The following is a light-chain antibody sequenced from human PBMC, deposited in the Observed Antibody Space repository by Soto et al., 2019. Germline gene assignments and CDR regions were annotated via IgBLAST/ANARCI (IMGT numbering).Light chain of an antibody. J-gene: IGLJ3*02. CDR1: SSDVGGYNY. CDR2: EVT. CDR3: SSPAGINNVV. V-gene: IGLV2-8*01. Sequence: QSVLTQPPSASGSPGQSVAISCTGTSSDVGGYNYVSWYQQHPGKAPKLMIYEVTNRPSGVPDRFSGSKSGNTASLTVTGLQAEDEADYYCSSPAGINNVVFGGGTKLTVL.